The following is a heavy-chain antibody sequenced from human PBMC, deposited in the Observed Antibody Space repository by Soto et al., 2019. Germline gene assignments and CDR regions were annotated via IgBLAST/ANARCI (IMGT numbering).Heavy chain of an antibody. D-gene: IGHD3-22*01. CDR1: GGTFSSYA. Sequence: SVKVSCKASGGTFSSYAISWVRQAPGQGLEWMGGIIPIFGTANYAQKFQGRVTIIADESTSTAYMELSSLRSEDTAVYYCARDTWEVQGYSSGYSFDYWGQGNLVTVSS. J-gene: IGHJ4*02. V-gene: IGHV1-69*13. CDR2: IIPIFGTA. CDR3: ARDTWEVQGYSSGYSFDY.